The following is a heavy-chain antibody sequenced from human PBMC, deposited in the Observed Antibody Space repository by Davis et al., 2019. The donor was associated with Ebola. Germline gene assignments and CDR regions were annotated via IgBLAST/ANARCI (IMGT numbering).Heavy chain of an antibody. CDR3: ARDLEAADYYGMDV. Sequence: GSLRLSCAASGFTFSSYSMNWVRQAPGKGLEWVSSISSSSSYIYYADSVKGRFTISRDNAKNSLYLQMNSLRAEDTAVYYCARDLEAADYYGMDVWGQGTAVTVSS. CDR1: GFTFSSYS. CDR2: ISSSSSYI. D-gene: IGHD2-15*01. V-gene: IGHV3-21*01. J-gene: IGHJ6*02.